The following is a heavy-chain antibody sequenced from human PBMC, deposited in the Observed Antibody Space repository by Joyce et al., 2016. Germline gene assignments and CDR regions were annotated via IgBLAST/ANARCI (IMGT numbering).Heavy chain of an antibody. D-gene: IGHD3-3*01. Sequence: EVYLLESGGGLVQPGGSLRLSCAASGFTFYNYAISWVRQAPGKGLEWVAGISGSGGSTYYADSVKGRFTISRDNSKNTLYLQMNSLRAEDTAVYYCAKGGNYYDYYFDYWGQGTLLTVSS. V-gene: IGHV3-23*01. CDR3: AKGGNYYDYYFDY. CDR2: ISGSGGST. CDR1: GFTFYNYA. J-gene: IGHJ4*02.